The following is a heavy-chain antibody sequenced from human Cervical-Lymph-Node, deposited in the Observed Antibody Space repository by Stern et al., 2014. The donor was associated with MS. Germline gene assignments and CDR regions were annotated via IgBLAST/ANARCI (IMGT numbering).Heavy chain of an antibody. CDR3: ARDYEYSGSYSLGY. D-gene: IGHD1-26*01. CDR1: GYTFTNYA. V-gene: IGHV7-4-1*02. J-gene: IGHJ4*02. CDR2: INTNDGNP. Sequence: QVQLVQSGAELKKPGASVKVSCQASGYTFTNYAMNWVRQAPGQGLEWMGWINTNDGNPTYAQGFTGRFVFSLETFVSTAYLQISSLKAEDTAVYYCARDYEYSGSYSLGYWGQGTLVTVSS.